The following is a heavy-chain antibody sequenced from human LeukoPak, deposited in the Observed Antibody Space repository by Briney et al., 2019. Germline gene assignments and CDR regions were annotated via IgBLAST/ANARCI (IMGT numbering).Heavy chain of an antibody. J-gene: IGHJ4*02. D-gene: IGHD3-16*01. CDR2: ISESGDST. CDR1: GFSFKSYA. CDR3: ANRYVNC. V-gene: IGHV3-23*01. Sequence: GGSLRLSCAASGFSFKSYAMNWVRQAPGKGLEWVSSISESGDSTHYADSVKGRFTISRDNSLNTLYLQMNGLTAEDTAVYYCANRYVNCWGQGILVTVSS.